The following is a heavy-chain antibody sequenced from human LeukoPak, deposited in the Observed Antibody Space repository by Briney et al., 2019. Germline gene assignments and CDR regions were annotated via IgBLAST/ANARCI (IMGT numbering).Heavy chain of an antibody. J-gene: IGHJ3*02. D-gene: IGHD1-26*01. CDR3: ARSGSHANDAFDI. CDR1: GGSISSYY. CDR2: MYLSGNT. V-gene: IGHV4-4*07. Sequence: SETLSLTCTVSGGSISSYYWSWIRQPAGKGLEWIGRMYLSGNTNYNPSLKSRVTMSPDTSKNQFSLKLSSVTAADTAVYYCARSGSHANDAFDIWGQGTMVTVSS.